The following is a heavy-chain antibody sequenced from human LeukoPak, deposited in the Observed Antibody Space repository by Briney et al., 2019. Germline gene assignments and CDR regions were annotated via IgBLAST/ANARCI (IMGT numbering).Heavy chain of an antibody. CDR1: GFTFNNYE. CDR3: AKDPRLPAYYDFWSGHQNYYMDV. CDR2: ISSDGTTV. Sequence: GGSLRLSCTASGFTFNNYEIHWVRQAPGKGLEYTSYISSDGTTVRYADSVKGRFTISRDNSKNTLYLQMNSLRAEDTAVYYCAKDPRLPAYYDFWSGHQNYYMDVWGKGTTVTVSS. V-gene: IGHV3-48*03. D-gene: IGHD3-3*01. J-gene: IGHJ6*03.